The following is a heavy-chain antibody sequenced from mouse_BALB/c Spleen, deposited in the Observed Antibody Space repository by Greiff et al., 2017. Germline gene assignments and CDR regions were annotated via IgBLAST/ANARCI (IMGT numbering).Heavy chain of an antibody. V-gene: IGHV5-9-3*01. CDR2: ISSGGSYT. Sequence: DVHLVESGGGLVKPGGSLKLSCAASGFTFSSYAMSWVRQTPEKRLEWVATISSGGSYTYYPDSVKGRFTISRDNAKNTLYLQMSSLTSDDTAMYYYARHYYGNSYFANWSQGTTFTVTS. D-gene: IGHD1-1*01. J-gene: IGHJ2*01. CDR1: GFTFSSYA. CDR3: ARHYYGNSYFAN.